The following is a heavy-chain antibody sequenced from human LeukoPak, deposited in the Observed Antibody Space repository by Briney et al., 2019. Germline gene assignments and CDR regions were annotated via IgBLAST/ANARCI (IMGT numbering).Heavy chain of an antibody. Sequence: SETLSLTCTVSGGSISSYYWSWIRQPPGKGLEWIGYIYYSGSTYYNPPLKSRVTISVDRSKNQFSLKLSSVTAADTAVYYCARDEDGALANWGQGTLVTVSS. V-gene: IGHV4-59*12. CDR3: ARDEDGALAN. J-gene: IGHJ4*02. CDR1: GGSISSYY. D-gene: IGHD3-10*01. CDR2: IYYSGST.